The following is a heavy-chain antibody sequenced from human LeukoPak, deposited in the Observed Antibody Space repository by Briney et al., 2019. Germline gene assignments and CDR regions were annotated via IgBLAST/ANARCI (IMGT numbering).Heavy chain of an antibody. D-gene: IGHD2-2*01. CDR2: FDPEDGET. V-gene: IGHV1-24*01. Sequence: ASVKVSCKVSGYTLTELSMHWVRQAPGKGHEWMGGFDPEDGETIYAQKFQGRVTMTEDTSTDTAYMELSSLRSEDTAVYYCATDYCSSTSCYVGGYWGQGTLVTVSS. J-gene: IGHJ4*02. CDR1: GYTLTELS. CDR3: ATDYCSSTSCYVGGY.